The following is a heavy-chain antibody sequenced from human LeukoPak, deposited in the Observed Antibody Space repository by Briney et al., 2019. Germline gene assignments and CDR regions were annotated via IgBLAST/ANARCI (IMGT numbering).Heavy chain of an antibody. CDR2: ISWDGGTT. CDR3: ASKLWFGESY. V-gene: IGHV3-43D*03. D-gene: IGHD3-10*01. J-gene: IGHJ4*02. Sequence: GGSLRLSCAASGFTFDEYGMHWVRQAPGKGLEWVSLISWDGGTTYYADSVKGRFTISRDNRKNSLYRQMNSLRAEDTAVYYCASKLWFGESYWGQGTLVTV. CDR1: GFTFDEYG.